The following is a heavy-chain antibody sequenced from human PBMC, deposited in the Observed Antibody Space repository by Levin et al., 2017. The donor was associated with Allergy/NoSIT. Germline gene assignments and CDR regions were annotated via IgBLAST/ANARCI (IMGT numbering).Heavy chain of an antibody. CDR2: IYWDDNR. D-gene: IGHD2-21*01. Sequence: SGPTLVKPTQTLTLTCTFSGFSLTTIGVGVGWIRQPPGKALEWLALIYWDDNRHYSPSLKSRLAITKDTSKNQVVLTMTNMDPVDTATYYWTRPVIAAPVLGAFDACGQGTVVTVSS. V-gene: IGHV2-5*02. CDR1: GFSLTTIGVG. CDR3: TRPVIAAPVLGAFDA. J-gene: IGHJ3*01.